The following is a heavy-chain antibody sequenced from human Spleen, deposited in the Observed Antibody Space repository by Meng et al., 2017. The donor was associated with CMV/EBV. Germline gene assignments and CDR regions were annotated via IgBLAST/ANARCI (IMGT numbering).Heavy chain of an antibody. Sequence: LSLTCAASGFTFSNYWMSWVRQAPGKGLEWVANIKQDGSEKYYVDSVKGRFTISRDNAKNSLYLQMNSLSAEDTAVYYCARYYDFWSGHYFDYWGQGTLVTVSS. D-gene: IGHD3-3*01. CDR1: GFTFSNYW. V-gene: IGHV3-7*01. CDR3: ARYYDFWSGHYFDY. CDR2: IKQDGSEK. J-gene: IGHJ4*02.